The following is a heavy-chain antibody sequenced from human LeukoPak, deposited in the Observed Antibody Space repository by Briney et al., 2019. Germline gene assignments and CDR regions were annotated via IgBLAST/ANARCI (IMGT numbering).Heavy chain of an antibody. D-gene: IGHD6-19*01. Sequence: SGTLSLTCTVSGGSISSSTWWSWVRPPPGKGLEWIGEIYHSGRTNFNPSLKSRVTISVDKSKNQFSLRLNSVTAADTAVYYCARVQFSSGSLDYWGQGTLVTVSS. CDR1: GGSISSSTW. CDR3: ARVQFSSGSLDY. CDR2: IYHSGRT. V-gene: IGHV4-4*02. J-gene: IGHJ4*02.